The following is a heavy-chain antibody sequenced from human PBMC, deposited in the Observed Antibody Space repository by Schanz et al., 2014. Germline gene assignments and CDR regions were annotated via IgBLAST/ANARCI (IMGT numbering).Heavy chain of an antibody. CDR1: TFTFSSDW. CDR3: VRVSFADPRLYRGMDRDIDY. J-gene: IGHJ4*02. D-gene: IGHD5-18*01. V-gene: IGHV3-7*02. Sequence: EVQLAESGGGLVQPGGSLRLSCAASTFTFSSDWMSWVRQAPGKGLEWVANIKEDGSVKDYVDSVKGRFTISRDNSKNTVYIQMNSLRAEDTAVYYCVRVSFADPRLYRGMDRDIDYWGQGTLVTVSS. CDR2: IKEDGSVK.